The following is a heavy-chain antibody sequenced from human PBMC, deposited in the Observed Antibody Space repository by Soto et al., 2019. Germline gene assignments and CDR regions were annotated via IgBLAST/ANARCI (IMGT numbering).Heavy chain of an antibody. CDR1: GGSFSGYY. CDR2: INHSGST. Sequence: ETLSLTCAVYGGSFSGYYWSWIRQPPGKGLEWIGEINHSGSTNYNPSLKSRVTISVDTSKNQFSLKLSSVTAADTAVYYCAWESQTTVTKDYYYGMDVWGQGTTVTV. J-gene: IGHJ6*02. CDR3: AWESQTTVTKDYYYGMDV. D-gene: IGHD4-17*01. V-gene: IGHV4-34*01.